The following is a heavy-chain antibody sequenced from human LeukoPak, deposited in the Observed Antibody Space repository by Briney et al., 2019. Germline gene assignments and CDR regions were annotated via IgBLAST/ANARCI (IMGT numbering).Heavy chain of an antibody. CDR2: IYSSGST. V-gene: IGHV4-59*01. D-gene: IGHD3-10*01. CDR1: GGSIRGYY. CDR3: ARVFDSGSQAYFYYMDV. Sequence: PSETLSLTCNVSGGSIRGYYWSWIRQPPGKGLEWIGYIYSSGSTNYNPSLKSRVTMSVDTSKNQFSLKLSSVTAADTAVYYCARVFDSGSQAYFYYMDVWGKGTTVTIFS. J-gene: IGHJ6*03.